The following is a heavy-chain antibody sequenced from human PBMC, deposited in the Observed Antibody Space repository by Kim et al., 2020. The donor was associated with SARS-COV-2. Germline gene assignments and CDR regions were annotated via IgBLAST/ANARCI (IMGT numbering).Heavy chain of an antibody. D-gene: IGHD3-22*01. V-gene: IGHV3-48*02. CDR3: ARDRNYYDSSGYFDYFDY. Sequence: GRFTNPRDNAKNSLYLQMNSLRDEDTAVYYCARDRNYYDSSGYFDYFDYWGQGTLVTVSS. J-gene: IGHJ4*02.